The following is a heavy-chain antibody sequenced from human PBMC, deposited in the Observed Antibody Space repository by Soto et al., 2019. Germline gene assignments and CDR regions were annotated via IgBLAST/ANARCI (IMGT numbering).Heavy chain of an antibody. J-gene: IGHJ6*02. CDR2: IYTSGST. CDR3: ARDSTSWTAYYYYDSSQPGRYYYGMDV. D-gene: IGHD3-22*01. CDR1: GGSISSYY. Sequence: QVQLQESGPGLVKPSETLSLTCTVSGGSISSYYWSWIRQPAGKGLEWIGRIYTSGSTNYNPSLKSRVTMSVDTSKNQFSLKLSSVTAADTAVYYCARDSTSWTAYYYYDSSQPGRYYYGMDVWGQGTTVTVSS. V-gene: IGHV4-4*07.